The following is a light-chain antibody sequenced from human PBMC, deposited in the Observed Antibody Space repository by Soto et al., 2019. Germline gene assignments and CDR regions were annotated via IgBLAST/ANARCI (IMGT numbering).Light chain of an antibody. CDR1: QSVSSN. Sequence: EIVMTQSPATLSVSPGERATLSCRASQSVSSNLAWHQQKPGQAPRILMYDASTRATDISARFSGSGSGTEFTLTISSLQSEDFAVYYCQQYHNWPITFGQGTRLEIK. CDR3: QQYHNWPIT. CDR2: DAS. J-gene: IGKJ5*01. V-gene: IGKV3-15*01.